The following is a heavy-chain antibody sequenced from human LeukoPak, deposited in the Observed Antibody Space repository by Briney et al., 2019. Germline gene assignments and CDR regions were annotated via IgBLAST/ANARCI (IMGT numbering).Heavy chain of an antibody. CDR3: AYRTGFDY. Sequence: GGSLRLSCAASGFTFSNYDMSWVRQAPGKGLEWVSTISVSGDNTYYPDSVKGRFTISRDNSENTLYLQMNSLRADDTAVYYCAYRTGFDYWGQGTLVTVSS. CDR1: GFTFSNYD. J-gene: IGHJ4*02. CDR2: ISVSGDNT. V-gene: IGHV3-23*01. D-gene: IGHD3-16*02.